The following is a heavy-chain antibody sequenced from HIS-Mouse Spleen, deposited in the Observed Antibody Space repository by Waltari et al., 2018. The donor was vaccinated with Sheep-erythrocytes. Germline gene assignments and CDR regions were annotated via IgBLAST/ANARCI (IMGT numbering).Heavy chain of an antibody. CDR2: ISYDGSNK. CDR3: AKGGFGGNSNDAFDI. V-gene: IGHV3-30*18. Sequence: QVQLVESGGGVVQPGRSLRLSCAASGFTFSSYGMHWVRQAPGKGLEWVAVISYDGSNKYYADSVKGRFTISRDNSKNTLYLQMKSLGGEDTAVYYCAKGGFGGNSNDAFDIWGQGTMVTVSS. D-gene: IGHD3-16*01. J-gene: IGHJ3*02. CDR1: GFTFSSYG.